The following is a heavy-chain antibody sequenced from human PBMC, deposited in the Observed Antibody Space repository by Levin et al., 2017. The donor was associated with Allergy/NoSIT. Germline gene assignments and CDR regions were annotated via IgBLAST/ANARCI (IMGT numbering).Heavy chain of an antibody. Sequence: LRLSCTVSGGSISGGGYHWTWIRQHPETGLEWIGYIYYSGRTFYNPSLKSRLMISVDTSKNQFSLNVSSVTAADTAVYYCAREDGSTFDFWGQGALATVAS. D-gene: IGHD2-2*03. CDR3: AREDGSTFDF. J-gene: IGHJ4*02. V-gene: IGHV4-31*03. CDR1: GGSISGGGYH. CDR2: IYYSGRT.